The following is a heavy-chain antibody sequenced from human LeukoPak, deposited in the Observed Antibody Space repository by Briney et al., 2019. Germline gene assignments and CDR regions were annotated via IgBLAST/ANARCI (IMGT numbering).Heavy chain of an antibody. CDR2: IRSDGTNK. CDR1: GFTFSSYG. J-gene: IGHJ3*02. D-gene: IGHD2-15*01. V-gene: IGHV3-30*02. Sequence: GGSLRLSCAASGFTFSSYGMYWVRQAPGKGLEWVAFIRSDGTNKYYADSVRGRFTISRDNSKNTLYLQMNSLRAEDTAVYYCAKGPVVTFDIWGQGTMVTVSS. CDR3: AKGPVVTFDI.